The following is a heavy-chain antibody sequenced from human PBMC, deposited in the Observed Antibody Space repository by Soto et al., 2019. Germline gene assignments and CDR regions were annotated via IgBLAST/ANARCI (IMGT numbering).Heavy chain of an antibody. CDR1: GFTFSSYA. J-gene: IGHJ3*02. V-gene: IGHV3-30*04. CDR3: ARDGWNDGYAFDI. CDR2: ISYDGSNK. D-gene: IGHD1-1*01. Sequence: GGSLRLSCAASGFTFSSYAMHWVRQAPGKGLEWVAVISYDGSNKYYADSVKGRITISRDNSKNTLYLQMNSLRAEDTAVYYCARDGWNDGYAFDIWGQGTMVTVSS.